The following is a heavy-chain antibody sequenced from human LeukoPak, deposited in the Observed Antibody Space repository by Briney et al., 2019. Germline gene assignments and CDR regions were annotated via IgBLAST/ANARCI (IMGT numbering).Heavy chain of an antibody. J-gene: IGHJ5*02. CDR2: IYYSGST. D-gene: IGHD3-22*01. Sequence: SETLSLTCTVSGGSISSSSYYWGWIRHPPGKWLEWIGSIYYSGSTYYNPSLKSRVTISVDTSKNQFSLKLSSVTAADTAVYYCAQQIDYYDSSGYLNWFDPWGQGTLVTVSS. CDR3: AQQIDYYDSSGYLNWFDP. V-gene: IGHV4-39*01. CDR1: GGSISSSSYY.